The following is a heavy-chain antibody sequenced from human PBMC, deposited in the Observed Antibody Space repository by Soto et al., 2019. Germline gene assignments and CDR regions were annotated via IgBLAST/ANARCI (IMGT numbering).Heavy chain of an antibody. CDR2: IIPIFGTA. J-gene: IGHJ6*02. CDR3: ARDIMVRGVIYRHQYYGMDV. Sequence: ASVKVSCKASGGTFSSYAISWVRQAPGQGLEWMGGIIPIFGTANYAQKFQGRVTITADKSTSTAYMELSSLRSEDTAVYYCARDIMVRGVIYRHQYYGMDVWGQGTTVTVSS. V-gene: IGHV1-69*06. CDR1: GGTFSSYA. D-gene: IGHD3-10*01.